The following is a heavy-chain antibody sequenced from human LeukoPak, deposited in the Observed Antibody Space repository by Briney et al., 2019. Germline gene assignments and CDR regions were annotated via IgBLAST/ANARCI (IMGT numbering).Heavy chain of an antibody. J-gene: IGHJ3*02. D-gene: IGHD3-22*01. CDR2: ISGSGGTT. Sequence: GGSLRLSCAASGFTFSSYGMSWVRQAPGKGLEWVSAISGSGGTTYYADSVKGRFTISRDNSKNTLYLQMNSLRAEDTAVYYCAKSNGYGLIDIWGQGTMVTVSS. V-gene: IGHV3-23*01. CDR1: GFTFSSYG. CDR3: AKSNGYGLIDI.